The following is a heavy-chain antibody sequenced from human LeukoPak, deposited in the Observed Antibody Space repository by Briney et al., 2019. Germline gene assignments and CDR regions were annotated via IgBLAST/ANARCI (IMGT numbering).Heavy chain of an antibody. CDR3: PRTVREIAGTFLMPVVFDI. D-gene: IGHD2-21*01. CDR1: VFPQSYVH. CDR2: ISGDGANI. Sequence: GGSLRLSCTPSVFPQSYVHKIWLRQAPGKGLEWVSYISGDGANIFYADSVKGRFTVSRDNAKNSLYLQMNSLRGEDTAIYYCPRTVREIAGTFLMPVVFDIGGEGTLVTVSS. J-gene: IGHJ3*02. V-gene: IGHV3-11*04.